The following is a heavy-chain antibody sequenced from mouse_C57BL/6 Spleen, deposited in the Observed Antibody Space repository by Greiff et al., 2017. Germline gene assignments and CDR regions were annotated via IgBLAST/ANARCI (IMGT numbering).Heavy chain of an antibody. D-gene: IGHD1-1*01. CDR3: ADTTVYWYFDV. Sequence: VQLQQSGPELVKPGASVKISCKASGYAFSSSWMNWVKQRPGKGLEWIGRIYPGDGDTNYNGKFKGKATLTADKASSTAYMQLSSLTSEDSAVYFCADTTVYWYFDVWGTGTTVTVSS. CDR1: GYAFSSSW. CDR2: IYPGDGDT. V-gene: IGHV1-82*01. J-gene: IGHJ1*03.